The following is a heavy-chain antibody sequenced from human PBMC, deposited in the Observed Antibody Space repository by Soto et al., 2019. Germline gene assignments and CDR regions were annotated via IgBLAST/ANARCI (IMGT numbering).Heavy chain of an antibody. D-gene: IGHD1-26*01. Sequence: GGSLRLSCAASGFTFSSYWMHWVRQAPGKGLVWVSRVNSDGSITNYADAVKGRFTISRDNAKNTLYPQMDDLRAEDTAVYYCARVGATTWYWGQGTLVTVSS. J-gene: IGHJ4*02. CDR2: VNSDGSIT. CDR3: ARVGATTWY. V-gene: IGHV3-74*01. CDR1: GFTFSSYW.